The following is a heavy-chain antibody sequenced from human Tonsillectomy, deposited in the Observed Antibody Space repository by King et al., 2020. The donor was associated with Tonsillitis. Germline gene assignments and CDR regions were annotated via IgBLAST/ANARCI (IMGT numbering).Heavy chain of an antibody. CDR3: ARDPYFSGDAFDI. V-gene: IGHV7-4-1*02. CDR2: IDTNTGNP. D-gene: IGHD2/OR15-2a*01. CDR1: GHTFSSYA. Sequence: QLVQSGSELKKPGASVKVSCKASGHTFSSYAMNWVRQAPGQGLEWMGWIDTNTGNPTYAQGFTGRFVFSLDTSVSTAYLQITSLKAEDTAVYYCARDPYFSGDAFDIWGQGALVTVSS. J-gene: IGHJ3*02.